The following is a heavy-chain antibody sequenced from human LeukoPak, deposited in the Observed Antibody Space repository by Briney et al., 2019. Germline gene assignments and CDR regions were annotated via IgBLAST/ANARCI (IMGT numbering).Heavy chain of an antibody. CDR1: GFTFSDTW. V-gene: IGHV3-74*01. J-gene: IGHJ6*03. CDR2: IRSDGSDT. CDR3: YVHHYYYYMDV. Sequence: PGGSLRLSCAASGFTFSDTWMHWVRQAPGEGLVWVSRIRSDGSDTRYAESVKGRFTISRDNSKNTLYLQINSLSAEDTAVYYCYVHHYYYYMDVWGKGTTVTVSS. D-gene: IGHD3-16*01.